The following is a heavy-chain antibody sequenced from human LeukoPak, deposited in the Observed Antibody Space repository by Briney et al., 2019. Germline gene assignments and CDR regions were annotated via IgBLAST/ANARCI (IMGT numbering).Heavy chain of an antibody. CDR3: AKAFRVLRYFDWLPHC. V-gene: IGHV3-23*01. J-gene: IGHJ4*02. D-gene: IGHD3-9*01. CDR1: GFTFSSYA. CDR2: ISGSGGST. Sequence: GGSLRLSCAASGFTFSSYAMSWVRQAPGKGLEWVSAISGSGGSTYYADSVKGRFTISRDNSKNTLYLQMNSPRAEDTAVYYCAKAFRVLRYFDWLPHCWGQGTLVTVSS.